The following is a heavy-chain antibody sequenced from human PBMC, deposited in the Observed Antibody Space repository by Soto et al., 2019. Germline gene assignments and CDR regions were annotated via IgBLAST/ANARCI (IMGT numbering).Heavy chain of an antibody. Sequence: PGESLKISCKGSGYSFTSYWIGWVRQMPGKGLEWMGIIYPGDSDTRYSPSFQGQVTISADKSISTAYLQWSSLKASDTAMYYCARRPIAACDRKLQYYFDYWGQGTLVTVSS. J-gene: IGHJ4*02. CDR3: ARRPIAACDRKLQYYFDY. CDR2: IYPGDSDT. D-gene: IGHD6-6*01. V-gene: IGHV5-51*01. CDR1: GYSFTSYW.